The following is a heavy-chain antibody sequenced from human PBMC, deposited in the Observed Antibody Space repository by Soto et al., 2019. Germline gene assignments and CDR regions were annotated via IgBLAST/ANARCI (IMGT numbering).Heavy chain of an antibody. D-gene: IGHD2-21*02. V-gene: IGHV1-46*01. J-gene: IGHJ4*02. Sequence: QVQLMQSGAEVKKPGASVKVSCKASGDTFTDYYIHWVRQAPGQGLEWMGTVNPSGGHTTYAQHFLGRVTRTGDASPXTLYMELTSLTSDDTAIYYCARGGHVVVVTAALDYWGQGTLVTVSS. CDR2: VNPSGGHT. CDR1: GDTFTDYY. CDR3: ARGGHVVVVTAALDY.